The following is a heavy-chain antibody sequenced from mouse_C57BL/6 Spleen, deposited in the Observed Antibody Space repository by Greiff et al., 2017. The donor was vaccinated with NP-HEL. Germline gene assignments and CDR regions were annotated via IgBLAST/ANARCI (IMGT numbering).Heavy chain of an antibody. CDR3: ARLQLYYYAMDY. CDR2: ISSGSSTI. CDR1: GFTFSDYG. Sequence: DVKLVESGGGLVKPGGSLKLSCAASGFTFSDYGMHWVRQAPEKGLEWVAYISSGSSTIYYADTVKGRFTISRDTAKNTLFLQMTSLRSEDTALYYCARLQLYYYAMDYWGQGTSVTVSS. D-gene: IGHD3-1*01. V-gene: IGHV5-17*01. J-gene: IGHJ4*01.